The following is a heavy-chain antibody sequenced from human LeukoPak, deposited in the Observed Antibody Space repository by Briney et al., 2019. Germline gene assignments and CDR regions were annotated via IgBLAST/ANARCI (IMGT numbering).Heavy chain of an antibody. CDR1: GYSFTSYW. CDR3: ARHPIVVVPAAFHPYYHYYMDV. V-gene: IGHV5-51*01. Sequence: GESLKISCKGSGYSFTSYWIGWVRQMPGKGLEWMGIIYPGDSDTRYSPSFQGQVTISADKSISTAYLQWSSLKASDTAMYCCARHPIVVVPAAFHPYYHYYMDVWGKGTTVTVSS. D-gene: IGHD2-2*01. CDR2: IYPGDSDT. J-gene: IGHJ6*03.